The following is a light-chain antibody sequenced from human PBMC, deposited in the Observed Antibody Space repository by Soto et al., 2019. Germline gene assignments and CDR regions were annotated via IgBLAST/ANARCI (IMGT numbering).Light chain of an antibody. CDR2: DVS. V-gene: IGLV2-14*01. CDR1: SSDVGGYNY. J-gene: IGLJ2*01. CDR3: SSYTGSSVV. Sequence: QSVLTQPASVSGSPGQSITISCTGTSSDVGGYNYVSWYQQHPGKAPKLMIYDVSNRPSEDSNRFAGAKSGNTGSLTISWLQAQDEGDYYCSSYTGSSVVFGGGTTLTLL.